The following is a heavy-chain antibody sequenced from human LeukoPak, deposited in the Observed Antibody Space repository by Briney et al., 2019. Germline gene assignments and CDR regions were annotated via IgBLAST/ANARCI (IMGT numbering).Heavy chain of an antibody. J-gene: IGHJ4*02. CDR1: GYTFTSYY. D-gene: IGHD3-3*01. CDR3: ARDREYDFWSGYYEQDFDY. Sequence: ASVKVSCKASGYTFTSYYMHWVRQAPGQGLEWMGIINPSGGSTSYAQKFQGRVTMTRDTSTSTVYMELRSLRSDDTAVYYCARDREYDFWSGYYEQDFDYWGQGTLVTVSS. V-gene: IGHV1-46*01. CDR2: INPSGGST.